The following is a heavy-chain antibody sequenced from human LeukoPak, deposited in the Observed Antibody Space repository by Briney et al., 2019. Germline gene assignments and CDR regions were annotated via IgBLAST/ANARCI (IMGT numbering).Heavy chain of an antibody. CDR3: VRHNAARAFDI. CDR1: GFPFSSFW. CDR2: VSDDGSTT. J-gene: IGHJ3*02. D-gene: IGHD1-1*01. Sequence: GSLRLSCAASGFPFSSFWMHWVRQAPGKGLVWVSRVSDDGSTTTYADSVKGRFTISRDNAKNTLYLQMNSLRPEDTAVYYCVRHNAARAFDIWGQGTMVIVSS. V-gene: IGHV3-74*03.